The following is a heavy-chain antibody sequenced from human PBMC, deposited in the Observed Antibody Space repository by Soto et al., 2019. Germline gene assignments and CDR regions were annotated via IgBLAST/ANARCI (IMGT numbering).Heavy chain of an antibody. CDR1: GYTFTSYG. Sequence: QVQLVQSGAEVKKPGASVKVSCKASGYTFTSYGISWVRQAPGQGLEWMGWISAYNGNTNYAQKLQGRVTMTTDTSTSTAYMELRSLRSDDTAVYYCARDLGDPRAYGSASYYYYGMDVWGQGTTVTVSS. V-gene: IGHV1-18*01. J-gene: IGHJ6*02. D-gene: IGHD3-10*01. CDR3: ARDLGDPRAYGSASYYYYGMDV. CDR2: ISAYNGNT.